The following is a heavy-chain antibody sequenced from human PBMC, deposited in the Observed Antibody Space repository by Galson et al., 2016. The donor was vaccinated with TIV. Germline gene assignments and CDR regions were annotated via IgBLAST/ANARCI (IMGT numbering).Heavy chain of an antibody. J-gene: IGHJ3*02. V-gene: IGHV1-46*01. Sequence: SVKVSCKASGYTFTSSFMHWVRQAPGQGLEWMGVIYPSGGSTSYAQQFQGRATMTRDTSTSTVYMELRSLTSEDTAVYYCARGRIAAADESFGIWGQGTLVTVSS. CDR2: IYPSGGST. CDR3: ARGRIAAADESFGI. CDR1: GYTFTSSF. D-gene: IGHD6-25*01.